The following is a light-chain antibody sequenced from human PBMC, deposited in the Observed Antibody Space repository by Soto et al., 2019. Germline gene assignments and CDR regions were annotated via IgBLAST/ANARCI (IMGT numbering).Light chain of an antibody. J-gene: IGLJ3*02. Sequence: QTVVTQEPSFSVSPGRTVTLTCGLSSGSVSTSYYPSWYQQTPGQAPRTLIYSTNTRSSGVPDRFSGSILGNKAALTITGAQADDESDYYCVLYKGSGISVFGGGTKVTVL. V-gene: IGLV8-61*01. CDR3: VLYKGSGISV. CDR1: SGSVSTSYY. CDR2: STN.